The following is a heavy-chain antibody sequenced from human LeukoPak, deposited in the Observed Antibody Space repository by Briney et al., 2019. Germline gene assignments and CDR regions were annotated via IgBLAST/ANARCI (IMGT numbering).Heavy chain of an antibody. CDR2: IYYSGST. Sequence: SETLSLICTVSGGSISSYYWSWIRQPPGKGLEWIGYIYYSGSTNYNPSLKSRVTISVDTSKNQFSLKLISVTAADTAVYYCARSPRIPHQEFQPWGQGTLVTVSS. D-gene: IGHD2-21*01. CDR1: GGSISSYY. V-gene: IGHV4-59*12. CDR3: ARSPRIPHQEFQP. J-gene: IGHJ1*01.